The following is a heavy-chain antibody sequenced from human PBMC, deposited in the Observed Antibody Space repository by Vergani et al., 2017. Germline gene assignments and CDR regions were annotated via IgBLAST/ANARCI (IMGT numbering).Heavy chain of an antibody. Sequence: VQLVESGGGVVQPGRSLRLSCAASGFTFSNYGMHWVRQAPGKGLEWVSAISGSGGSTYYADSVKGRFTISRDNSKNTLYLQMNSLRAEDTAVYYCAKGLWGVDYWGQGTLVTVSS. CDR1: GFTFSNYG. CDR3: AKGLWGVDY. V-gene: IGHV3-23*04. CDR2: ISGSGGST. D-gene: IGHD5-18*01. J-gene: IGHJ4*02.